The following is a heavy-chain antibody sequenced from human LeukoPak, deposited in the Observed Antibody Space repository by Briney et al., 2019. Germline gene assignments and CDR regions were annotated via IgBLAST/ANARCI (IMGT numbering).Heavy chain of an antibody. V-gene: IGHV3-23*01. Sequence: PGGSLRVSCAASGFTFSSYAMNWVRQAPGRGLEWVSGISGSGGSTYYAASVKGRFTISRDNSRNTLYLQMNGLRAEDTAVYYCAKGQLVDYGMDAWGQGTTVTVSS. CDR1: GFTFSSYA. CDR2: ISGSGGST. CDR3: AKGQLVDYGMDA. D-gene: IGHD1-1*01. J-gene: IGHJ6*02.